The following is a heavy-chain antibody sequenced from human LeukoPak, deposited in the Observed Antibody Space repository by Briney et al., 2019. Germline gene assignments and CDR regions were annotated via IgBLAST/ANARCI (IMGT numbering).Heavy chain of an antibody. CDR1: GFTFSSYG. D-gene: IGHD2-21*02. J-gene: IGHJ6*02. CDR3: AKVCGGDCFTYYYYGMGV. V-gene: IGHV3-23*01. Sequence: PGGSLRLSCAASGFTFSSYGMSWVRQAPGKGLEWVSAISGSGGSTYYADSVKGRFTISRDNSKNTLYLQMNSLRAEDTAVYYCAKVCGGDCFTYYYYGMGVWGQGTTVTVSS. CDR2: ISGSGGST.